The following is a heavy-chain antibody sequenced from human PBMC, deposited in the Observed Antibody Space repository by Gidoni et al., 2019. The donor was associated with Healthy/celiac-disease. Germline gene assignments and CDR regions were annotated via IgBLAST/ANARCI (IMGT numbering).Heavy chain of an antibody. Sequence: QITLKESGPTLVKPTQTLTLTCTFSGFSLSTSGVGVSWIRQPPGKALEWLALIYWNDDKRYSPSLKSRLTITKDTSKNQVVLTMTNMDPVDTATYYCAHTPIPVGGDPSLMNDSSGYYTFDYWGQGTLVTVSS. CDR2: IYWNDDK. CDR1: GFSLSTSGVG. J-gene: IGHJ4*02. D-gene: IGHD3-22*01. V-gene: IGHV2-5*01. CDR3: AHTPIPVGGDPSLMNDSSGYYTFDY.